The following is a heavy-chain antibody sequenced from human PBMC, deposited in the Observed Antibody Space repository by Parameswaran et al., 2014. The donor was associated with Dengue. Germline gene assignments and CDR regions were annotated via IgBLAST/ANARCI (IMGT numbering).Heavy chain of an antibody. D-gene: IGHD3-22*01. CDR3: ASSYYYDSSGYPIAVVDYGMDV. CDR2: ISSSGSTI. J-gene: IGHJ6*02. V-gene: IGHV3-11*01. Sequence: RWIRQPPGKGLEWVSYISSSGSTIYYADSVKGRFTISRDNAKNSLYLQMNSLRAEDTAVYYCASSYYYDSSGYPIAVVDYGMDVWGQGTTVTVSS.